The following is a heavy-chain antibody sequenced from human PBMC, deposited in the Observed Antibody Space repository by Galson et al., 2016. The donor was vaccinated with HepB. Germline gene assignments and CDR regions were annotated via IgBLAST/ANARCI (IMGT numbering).Heavy chain of an antibody. CDR2: LYVDGTT. CDR3: AKDGGYAFDR. V-gene: IGHV3-53*01. CDR1: GFIVSSNY. Sequence: SLRLSCAASGFIVSSNYMNWVRQAPGKGLEWVSALYVDGTTYYADSVKGRFSISRDNSDNTLNLQMDGLRVEDTAIYYCAKDGGYAFDRWGQGTKVTVST. J-gene: IGHJ3*01. D-gene: IGHD3-16*01.